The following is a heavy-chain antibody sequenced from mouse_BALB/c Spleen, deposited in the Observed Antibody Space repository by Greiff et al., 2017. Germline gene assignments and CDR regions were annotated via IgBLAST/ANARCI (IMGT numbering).Heavy chain of an antibody. D-gene: IGHD2-3*01. CDR3: ASGYYEGYAMDY. J-gene: IGHJ4*01. CDR1: GYTFTSYV. V-gene: IGHV1-14*01. CDR2: INPYNDGT. Sequence: EVKLMESGPELVKPGASVKMSCKASGYTFTSYVMHWVKQKPGQGLEWIGYINPYNDGTKYNEKFKGKATLTSDKSSSTAYMELSSLTSEDSAVYYCASGYYEGYAMDYWGQGTSVTVSS.